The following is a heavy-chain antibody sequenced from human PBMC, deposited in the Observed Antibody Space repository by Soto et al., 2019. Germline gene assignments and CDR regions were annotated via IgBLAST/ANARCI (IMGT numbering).Heavy chain of an antibody. V-gene: IGHV4-39*01. J-gene: IGHJ4*02. CDR3: ARQKGGNKRSLDY. Sequence: LETLSLTCTVSGDSISSNTDYWGWIRQPPGKGLEYIGSISYSGNAYCDPSLRSRVTMSIDTSKNQFSLKLTSVTAAETAVYYGARQKGGNKRSLDYWGQGTLFPAS. CDR2: ISYSGNA. CDR1: GDSISSNTDY. D-gene: IGHD3-16*01.